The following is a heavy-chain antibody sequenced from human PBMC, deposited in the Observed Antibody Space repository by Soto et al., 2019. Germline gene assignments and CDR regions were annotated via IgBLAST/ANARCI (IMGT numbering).Heavy chain of an antibody. D-gene: IGHD6-13*01. V-gene: IGHV1-24*01. CDR1: GYTLTKLS. CDR3: ATATRIFRIAAPPEVVWCFDT. CDR2: FGPEDGET. J-gene: IGHJ5*02. Sequence: ASVKVSCKVSGYTLTKLSMHWVLQAPGKGLEWMGGFGPEDGETIYAQKFQGRVTMTEDTSTDTAYMELSSLRSEDTAVDYCATATRIFRIAAPPEVVWCFDTWGQGTLVTVSS.